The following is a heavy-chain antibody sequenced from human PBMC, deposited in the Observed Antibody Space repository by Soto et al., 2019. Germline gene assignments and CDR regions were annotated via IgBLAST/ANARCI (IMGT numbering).Heavy chain of an antibody. CDR2: VSHDGRNT. J-gene: IGHJ4*02. D-gene: IGHD6-19*01. Sequence: VQLVESGGGVVQPGRSLRLSCAASGFTFSDYAMHWVRQAPGKGLEWVAVVSHDGRNTHYADSVKGRFTISRASSKNTVSLEMTSLRAEDMAVSYCAKGGRQWLVTSDFNYWGQGALVTVSS. V-gene: IGHV3-30*18. CDR1: GFTFSDYA. CDR3: AKGGRQWLVTSDFNY.